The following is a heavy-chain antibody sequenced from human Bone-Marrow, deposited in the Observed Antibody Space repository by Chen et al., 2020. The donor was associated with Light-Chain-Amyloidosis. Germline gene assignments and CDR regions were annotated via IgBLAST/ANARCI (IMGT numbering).Heavy chain of an antibody. CDR2: VSGSTVST. CDR1: GFHFSSFG. D-gene: IGHD3-10*01. Sequence: EVQLVESGGGLVQPGGSLRLSCATSGFHFSSFGMSWVRQAPGKGLEWVSTVSGSTVSTYYAGAVKGRFIISRDNSKSTLYLQMNSLRAGDTAVYFCTRKGGYFDFWGQGSLVTVSS. CDR3: TRKGGYFDF. J-gene: IGHJ4*02. V-gene: IGHV3-23*04.